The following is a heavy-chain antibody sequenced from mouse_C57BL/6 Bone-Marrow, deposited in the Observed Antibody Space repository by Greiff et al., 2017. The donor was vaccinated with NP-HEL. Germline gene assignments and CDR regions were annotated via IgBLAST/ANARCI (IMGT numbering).Heavy chain of an antibody. Sequence: QVHVKQSGPELVKPGASVKISCKASGYSFTSYYIHWVKQRPGQGLEWIGWIYPGSGNTKYIEKFKGKATLTADTSSSTAYMQLSSLTSEDSAVYYCARTYYDYTGYFDVWGTGTTVTVSS. CDR3: ARTYYDYTGYFDV. CDR1: GYSFTSYY. CDR2: IYPGSGNT. J-gene: IGHJ1*03. V-gene: IGHV1-66*01. D-gene: IGHD2-4*01.